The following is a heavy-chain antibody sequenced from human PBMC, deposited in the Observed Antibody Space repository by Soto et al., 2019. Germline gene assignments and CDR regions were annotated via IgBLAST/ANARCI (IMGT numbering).Heavy chain of an antibody. CDR2: ISWNSGSI. J-gene: IGHJ5*02. V-gene: IGHV3-9*01. D-gene: IGHD3-9*01. CDR1: GFTFVDYA. CDR3: AKDTNYDILTGYYHNWFDP. Sequence: QPGGSLRLSCQASGFTFVDYAMHWVRQAPGKGLEWVSGISWNSGSIGYADSVKGRFTISRDNAKNSLYLQMNSLRAEDTALYYCAKDTNYDILTGYYHNWFDPWGQGP.